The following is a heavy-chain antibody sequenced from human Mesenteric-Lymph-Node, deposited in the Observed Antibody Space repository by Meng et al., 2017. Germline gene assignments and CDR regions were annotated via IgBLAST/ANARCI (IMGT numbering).Heavy chain of an antibody. CDR2: FDPEDGET. CDR3: ATASGWYISWFDP. Sequence: ASVKVSCKVSGYTLTELSMHWVRQAPGKGLEWMGGFDPEDGETIYAQKFQGRVTMTEDTSTDTAYMELSSPRSEDTAVYYCATASGWYISWFDPWGQGTLVTVSS. J-gene: IGHJ5*02. V-gene: IGHV1-24*01. CDR1: GYTLTELS. D-gene: IGHD6-19*01.